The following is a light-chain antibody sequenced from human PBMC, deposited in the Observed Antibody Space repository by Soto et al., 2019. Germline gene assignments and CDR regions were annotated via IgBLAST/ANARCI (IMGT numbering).Light chain of an antibody. Sequence: DIQMTQSPSSLSASVGDRVTITCRASQTISSSLNWYQQKPGKAPDLLSCDASNLQSGVPSRFSGSGSGSDFTLTISSLQPEDFATYYCQQSYSSPQMYTFGQGTRLEIK. CDR3: QQSYSSPQMYT. CDR2: DAS. CDR1: QTISSS. J-gene: IGKJ2*01. V-gene: IGKV1-39*01.